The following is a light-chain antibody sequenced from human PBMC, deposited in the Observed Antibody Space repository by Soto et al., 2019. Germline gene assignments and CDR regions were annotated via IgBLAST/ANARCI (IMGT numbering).Light chain of an antibody. J-gene: IGLJ2*01. V-gene: IGLV1-51*01. CDR1: SSNIRINY. CDR3: GAWDSRLNTGV. Sequence: QSVLTQPPSVSAAAGQKVTISCSGSSSNIRINYISWYQQLPGTAPKLLIYDNNKRPSGIPDRFSGSRSGTSATLGITGLQTGDEADYYGGAWDSRLNTGVFGGGTKVTVL. CDR2: DNN.